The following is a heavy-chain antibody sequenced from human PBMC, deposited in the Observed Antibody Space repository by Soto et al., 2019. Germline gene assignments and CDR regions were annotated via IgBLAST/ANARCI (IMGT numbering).Heavy chain of an antibody. CDR3: AKGRHLYSSGWHEIYFDY. Sequence: EVQLLESGGGLVQPGGSLRLSCAASGFTFSSYAMSWVRQAPGKGLEWVSAISGSGGSTYYADSVKGRFTISRDNSKNTLYLQMNSLRAEDTAVYYCAKGRHLYSSGWHEIYFDYWGQGTLVTVSS. D-gene: IGHD6-19*01. V-gene: IGHV3-23*01. J-gene: IGHJ4*02. CDR1: GFTFSSYA. CDR2: ISGSGGST.